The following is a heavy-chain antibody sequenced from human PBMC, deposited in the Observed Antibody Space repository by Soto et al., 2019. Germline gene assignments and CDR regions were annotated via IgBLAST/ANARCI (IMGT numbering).Heavy chain of an antibody. CDR3: AKDIGSYYGMDV. V-gene: IGHV3-9*01. D-gene: IGHD2-2*03. J-gene: IGHJ6*01. Sequence: EVQLVESGGGLVQPGRSLRLSCAASGFTFDDYAMHWVRQAPGKGLEWVSGISWNSGSIGYADSVKGRFTISRDNAKNSLYLQMNSLRAEDTALYYCAKDIGSYYGMDVW. CDR2: ISWNSGSI. CDR1: GFTFDDYA.